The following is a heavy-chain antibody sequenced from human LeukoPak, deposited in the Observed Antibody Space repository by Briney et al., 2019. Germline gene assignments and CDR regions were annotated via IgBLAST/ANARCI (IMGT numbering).Heavy chain of an antibody. D-gene: IGHD2-21*02. V-gene: IGHV5-51*01. J-gene: IGHJ4*02. CDR1: GCSFSNYW. Sequence: GESLKISCEGSGCSFSNYWIGWVRQMPGKGLEGIGIIYPGDYETRYSPSFQGLVTISVDKSISTAYLQWSSLKASDTAMYYCAIPPGYCGNDCSFDHWGQGTLVTVSS. CDR2: IYPGDYET. CDR3: AIPPGYCGNDCSFDH.